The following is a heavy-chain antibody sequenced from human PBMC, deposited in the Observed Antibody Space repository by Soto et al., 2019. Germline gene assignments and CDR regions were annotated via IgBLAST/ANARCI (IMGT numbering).Heavy chain of an antibody. Sequence: SETLSLTCTVSGGSISSSSYYWGWIRQPPGKGLEWIGSIYYSGSTYYNPSLKSRITINPDTSKNQFSLQLNSVTPEDTAVYYCAKLGAAGYNWFDPWGQGTLVTVSS. V-gene: IGHV4-39*01. CDR3: AKLGAAGYNWFDP. CDR1: GGSISSSSYY. D-gene: IGHD6-13*01. J-gene: IGHJ5*02. CDR2: IYYSGST.